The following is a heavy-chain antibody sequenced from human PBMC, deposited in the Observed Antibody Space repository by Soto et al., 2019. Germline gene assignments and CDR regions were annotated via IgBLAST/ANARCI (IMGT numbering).Heavy chain of an antibody. CDR1: GFTFSSYS. CDR3: EREYSSGGYNWFDP. D-gene: IGHD6-19*01. V-gene: IGHV3-48*02. J-gene: IGHJ5*02. Sequence: EVQLVESGGGLVQPGGSLRLSCAASGFTFSSYSMNWVRQAPGKGLEWVSYISSSSSTIYYADSVKGRFTISRDNAKNSLYLQMNSLRDEDKAVDYCEREYSSGGYNWFDPWGQGTLVTVSS. CDR2: ISSSSSTI.